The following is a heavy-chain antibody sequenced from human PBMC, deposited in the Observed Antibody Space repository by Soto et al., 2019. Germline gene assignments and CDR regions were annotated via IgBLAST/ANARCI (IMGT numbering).Heavy chain of an antibody. CDR3: ARDYETSSAGYYYYGMDV. CDR1: GFTFRSYA. V-gene: IGHV3-30*09. CDR2: ISHDGNIK. D-gene: IGHD2-2*01. J-gene: IGHJ6*02. Sequence: QVQLVESGGGVVQPGRSLRLSCAASGFTFRSYAMHWVRQAPGKGLEWVATISHDGNIKYYADSVKGRFAISRDNSMNAVFLQMNSLRPEDPARYYCARDYETSSAGYYYYGMDVWGHGTTVTVSS.